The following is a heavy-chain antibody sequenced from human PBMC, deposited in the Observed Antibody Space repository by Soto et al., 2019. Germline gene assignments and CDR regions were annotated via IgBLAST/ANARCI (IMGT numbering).Heavy chain of an antibody. J-gene: IGHJ6*02. CDR1: GFTFRDYA. Sequence: PGVSLRLSCAASGFTFRDYAMNWVRQAPGKGLEWVSAISGSGGSTYYADSVKGRFTISRDNSKNTLYLQMNSLRAEDTAVYYCAKNSGYDYVGVDYYYYGMDVWGQGTTVTVSS. CDR2: ISGSGGST. D-gene: IGHD5-12*01. CDR3: AKNSGYDYVGVDYYYYGMDV. V-gene: IGHV3-23*01.